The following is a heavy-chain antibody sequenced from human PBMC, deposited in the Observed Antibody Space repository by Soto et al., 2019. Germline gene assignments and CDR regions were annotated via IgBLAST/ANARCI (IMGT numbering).Heavy chain of an antibody. V-gene: IGHV4-34*01. CDR1: GGSFSGYY. D-gene: IGHD3-22*01. J-gene: IGHJ6*01. Sequence: SETLSLTCAVYGGSFSGYYWSWIRQPPGKGLEWIGEINHSGSTNYNPSLKSRVTISVDTSKNQFSLKLSSVTAADTAVYYCARVTIVVALLRYYYYGMDVWG. CDR2: INHSGST. CDR3: ARVTIVVALLRYYYYGMDV.